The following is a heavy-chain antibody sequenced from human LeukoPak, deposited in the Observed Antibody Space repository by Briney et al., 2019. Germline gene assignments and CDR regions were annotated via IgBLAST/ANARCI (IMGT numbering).Heavy chain of an antibody. CDR2: ISSSGSTI. V-gene: IGHV3-11*01. CDR3: AKPPTRGRYYYYGMDV. D-gene: IGHD3/OR15-3a*01. CDR1: GFTFSDYY. Sequence: GGSLRLSCAASGFTFSDYYMSWIRQAPGKGLEWVSYISSSGSTIYYADSVKGRFTISRDNAKNSLYLQMNSLRAEDTAVYYCAKPPTRGRYYYYGMDVWGQGTTVTVSS. J-gene: IGHJ6*02.